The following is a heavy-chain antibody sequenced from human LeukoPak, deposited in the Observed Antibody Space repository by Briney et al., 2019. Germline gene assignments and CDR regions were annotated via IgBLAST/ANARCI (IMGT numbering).Heavy chain of an antibody. J-gene: IGHJ4*02. Sequence: GRSLRLSCAASGFTFDDYAMHWVRQAPGKGLEWVSGISWNSGSIGYADSVQGRFTISRDNAKNSLYLQMNSLRAEYTALYYCARRPTTEFDYWGQGTLVTVSS. D-gene: IGHD1-26*01. CDR2: ISWNSGSI. CDR3: ARRPTTEFDY. V-gene: IGHV3-9*01. CDR1: GFTFDDYA.